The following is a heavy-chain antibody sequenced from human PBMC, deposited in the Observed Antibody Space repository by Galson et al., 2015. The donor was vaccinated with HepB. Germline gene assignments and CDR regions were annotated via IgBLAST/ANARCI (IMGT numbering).Heavy chain of an antibody. CDR1: GFTFSSYA. Sequence: SLRLSCAASGFTFSSYAMSWVRQAPGKGLEWVSAISGSGGSTYYADSVKGRFTISRDNSKNTLYLQMNSLRAEDTAVYYRAKDPYSGSYQYFDYWGQGTLVTVSS. CDR2: ISGSGGST. CDR3: AKDPYSGSYQYFDY. J-gene: IGHJ4*02. V-gene: IGHV3-23*01. D-gene: IGHD1-26*01.